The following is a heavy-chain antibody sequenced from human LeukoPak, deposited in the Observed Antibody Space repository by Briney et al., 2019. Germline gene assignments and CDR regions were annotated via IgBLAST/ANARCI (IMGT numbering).Heavy chain of an antibody. V-gene: IGHV4-31*11. D-gene: IGHD3-10*01. J-gene: IGHJ6*02. Sequence: SETLSLTCAVSGGSISSDAYSWNWIRQPPGKGLEWIGFIFHRGSTYYNPSLKSRVTISVDTSKNQFSLKLSSVTAADTAAYYCARDKEVRGVSYYYYYGMDVWGQGTTVTVSS. CDR2: IFHRGST. CDR3: ARDKEVRGVSYYYYYGMDV. CDR1: GGSISSDAYS.